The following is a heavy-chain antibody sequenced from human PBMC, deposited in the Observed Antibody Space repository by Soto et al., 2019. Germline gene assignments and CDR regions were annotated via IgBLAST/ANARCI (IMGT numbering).Heavy chain of an antibody. V-gene: IGHV3-23*01. J-gene: IGHJ5*02. CDR1: GFTFSTYA. Sequence: EVQLLESGGGLVQPGGSLKLSCAASGFTFSTYAMSWVRQAPGKGLEWVSTISSSGGSTHYADSVKGRFTISRDNSKTTLYLQMNSLRAGDTAVYYCAKFYGGNSAHTYTIDPWGQGTLVTVSS. D-gene: IGHD2-21*02. CDR3: AKFYGGNSAHTYTIDP. CDR2: ISSSGGST.